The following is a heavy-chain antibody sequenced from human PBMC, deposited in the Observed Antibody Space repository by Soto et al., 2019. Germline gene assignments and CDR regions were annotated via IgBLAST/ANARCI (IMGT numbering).Heavy chain of an antibody. CDR2: IYPGDSDT. CDR1: GYSFTSYW. J-gene: IGHJ3*02. V-gene: IGHV5-51*01. Sequence: PGESLKISCKGSGYSFTSYWIGWVRQMPGKGLEWMGIIYPGDSDTRYSPSFQGQVTISADKSISTAYLQWSSLKASDTATYYCARRIYYDSSGYPLRPEDAFDIWGQGTMVTVSS. CDR3: ARRIYYDSSGYPLRPEDAFDI. D-gene: IGHD3-22*01.